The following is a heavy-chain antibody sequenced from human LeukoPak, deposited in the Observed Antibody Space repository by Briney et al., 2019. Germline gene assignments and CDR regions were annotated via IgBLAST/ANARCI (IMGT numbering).Heavy chain of an antibody. CDR3: AIVVGATIWY. D-gene: IGHD1-26*01. J-gene: IGHJ4*02. Sequence: SETLSLTCTVSGGSISSGGYYWSWIRQHPGKGLEWIGYIYYSGSTYYNPSLKSRVTISVYTSKNQFSLKLSSVTAADTAVYYCAIVVGATIWYWGQGTLVTVSS. CDR1: GGSISSGGYY. V-gene: IGHV4-31*03. CDR2: IYYSGST.